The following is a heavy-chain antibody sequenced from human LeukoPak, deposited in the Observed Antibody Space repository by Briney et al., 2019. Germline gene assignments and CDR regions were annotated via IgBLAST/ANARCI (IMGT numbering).Heavy chain of an antibody. CDR1: GGSISSYY. D-gene: IGHD6-13*01. CDR3: ASRVSSSWYNWFDP. CDR2: IYYSGST. J-gene: IGHJ5*02. Sequence: SETLSLTCTVSGGSISSYYWNWLRQPPGKGLEWIGYIYYSGSTNYNPSLKSRVTISVDTSKNQFSLKLSSVTAADTAVYYCASRVSSSWYNWFDPWGQGTLVTVSS. V-gene: IGHV4-59*01.